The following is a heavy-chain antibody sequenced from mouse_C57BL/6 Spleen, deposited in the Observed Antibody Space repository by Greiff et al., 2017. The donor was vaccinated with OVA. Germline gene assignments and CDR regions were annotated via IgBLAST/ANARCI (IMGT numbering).Heavy chain of an antibody. CDR2: IRNKANNHAT. CDR1: GFTFSDAW. CDR3: TRTIYYGNYDYAMDY. D-gene: IGHD2-1*01. J-gene: IGHJ4*01. V-gene: IGHV6-6*01. Sequence: EVKLMESGGGLVQPGGSMKLSCAASGFTFSDAWMDWVRQSPEKGLEWVAEIRNKANNHATYYAESVKGRFTISRDDSKSSVYLQMNSLRAEDTGIYYCTRTIYYGNYDYAMDYWGQGTSVTVSS.